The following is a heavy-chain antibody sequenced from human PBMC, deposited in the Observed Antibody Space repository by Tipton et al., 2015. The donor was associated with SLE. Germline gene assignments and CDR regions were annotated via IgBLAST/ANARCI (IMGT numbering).Heavy chain of an antibody. Sequence: RSLRLSCAASGFTFSSYAMHWVRQAPGKGLEWVAVISYDGSNKYYADSVKGRFTISRDNSKNTLYLQMNSLRAEDTAVYYCARDRIAAAPYYFDYWGQGTLVTVSS. D-gene: IGHD6-13*01. J-gene: IGHJ4*02. CDR3: ARDRIAAAPYYFDY. CDR1: GFTFSSYA. V-gene: IGHV3-30*04. CDR2: ISYDGSNK.